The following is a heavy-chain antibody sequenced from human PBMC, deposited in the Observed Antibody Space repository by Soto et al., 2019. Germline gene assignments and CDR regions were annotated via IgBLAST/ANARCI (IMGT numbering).Heavy chain of an antibody. D-gene: IGHD1-26*01. Sequence: PGGSLRLSCAASGFSFSNYAMHWVRQAQGKGLEWVAVIWYDGSNKYYADSVKGRFTISKDNSQTTVYLQMNSLRAEDSAVYYCTRDPYGGSRYYFDSWGQGTLVTVSS. CDR1: GFSFSNYA. V-gene: IGHV3-33*01. CDR2: IWYDGSNK. J-gene: IGHJ4*02. CDR3: TRDPYGGSRYYFDS.